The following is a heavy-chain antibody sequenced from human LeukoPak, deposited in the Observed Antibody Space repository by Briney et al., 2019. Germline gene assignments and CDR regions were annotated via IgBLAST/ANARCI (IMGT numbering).Heavy chain of an antibody. D-gene: IGHD3-3*01. CDR2: INPIGGST. Sequence: ASVKVSCKASGYTFTKFYIHWVRQAPGQGLEWMGIINPIGGSTNYAQKFQGRVTMTRDTSTSTVYMELSSLRSEGTAVYYCARVEDFWSPPGFDLWGQGTLVTVSS. J-gene: IGHJ5*02. CDR1: GYTFTKFY. V-gene: IGHV1-46*01. CDR3: ARVEDFWSPPGFDL.